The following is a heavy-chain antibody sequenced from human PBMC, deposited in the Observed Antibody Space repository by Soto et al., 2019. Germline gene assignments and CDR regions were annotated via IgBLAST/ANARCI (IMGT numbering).Heavy chain of an antibody. V-gene: IGHV4-34*01. CDR1: SASLGDHY. Sequence: SETLSLTCAVFSASLGDHYWAWIRQSPDKGLEWIGEVHPSGSTDYNPSLKSRLTLSLDTSKNQFPLKLSSVTAADSAVYYCARHGRNTMIAQLRHYAMDVWGQGATVTVSS. CDR3: ARHGRNTMIAQLRHYAMDV. CDR2: VHPSGST. J-gene: IGHJ6*02. D-gene: IGHD3-22*01.